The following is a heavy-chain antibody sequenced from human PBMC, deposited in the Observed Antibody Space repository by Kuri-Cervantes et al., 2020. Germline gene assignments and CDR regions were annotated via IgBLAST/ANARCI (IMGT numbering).Heavy chain of an antibody. J-gene: IGHJ4*02. CDR2: ISYDGSNK. CDR3: AKSGMYILTGYYFDY. CDR1: GFTFSSYG. V-gene: IGHV3-30*18. Sequence: GGSLRLSCAASGFTFSSYGMHWVRQAPGKGLEWVAVISYDGSNKYYADSVKGRFTISRDNSKNTLYLQMNSLRAEDTAVYYCAKSGMYILTGYYFDYWGQGTRVTGSS. D-gene: IGHD3-9*01.